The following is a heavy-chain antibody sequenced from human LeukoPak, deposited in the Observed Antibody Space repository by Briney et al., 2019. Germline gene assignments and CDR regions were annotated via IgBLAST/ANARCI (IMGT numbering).Heavy chain of an antibody. Sequence: PSETLSLTCTVSGGSISSYYWSWIRQPPGKGLEWIGYIYYSGSTNYNPSLKSPVAISVDTSKNQCSLKLSSVTAADTAVYYCARIAVAGSVDYWGQGTLVTVSS. CDR1: GGSISSYY. CDR3: ARIAVAGSVDY. J-gene: IGHJ4*02. CDR2: IYYSGST. D-gene: IGHD6-13*01. V-gene: IGHV4-59*01.